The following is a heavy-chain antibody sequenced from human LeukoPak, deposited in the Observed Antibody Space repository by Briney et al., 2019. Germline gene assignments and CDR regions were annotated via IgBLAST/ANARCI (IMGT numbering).Heavy chain of an antibody. CDR2: IYYGGST. J-gene: IGHJ4*02. CDR3: ARQIKQWLETGTGYFDY. CDR1: GGSGSSHDYY. D-gene: IGHD6-19*01. Sequence: TSETLSLTCTVSGGSGSSHDYYWTWIRQPPGKGLEWIGYIYYGGSTYYNPSLKSRVTISVDTSKNQFSLKLSSVTAADTAVYYCARQIKQWLETGTGYFDYWGQGTLVTVSS. V-gene: IGHV4-30-4*01.